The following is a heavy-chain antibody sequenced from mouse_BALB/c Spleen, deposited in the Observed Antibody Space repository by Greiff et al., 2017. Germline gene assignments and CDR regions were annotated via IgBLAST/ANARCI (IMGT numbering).Heavy chain of an antibody. CDR3: ARRGLLRRGAMDY. J-gene: IGHJ4*01. CDR1: GFTFSSYA. V-gene: IGHV5-9-4*01. D-gene: IGHD2-3*01. CDR2: ISSGGSYT. Sequence: EVQLVESGGGLVKPGGSLKLSCAASGFTFSSYAMSWVRQSPEKRLEWVAEISSGGSYTYYPDTVTGRFTISRDNAKNTLYLEMSSLRSEDTAMYYCARRGLLRRGAMDYWGQGTSVTVSS.